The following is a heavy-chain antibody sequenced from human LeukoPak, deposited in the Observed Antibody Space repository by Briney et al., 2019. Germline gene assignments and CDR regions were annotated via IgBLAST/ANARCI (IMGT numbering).Heavy chain of an antibody. CDR2: IYYSGST. Sequence: PSETLSLTCTVSGGSISSYYWSWIRQPPGKGLEWIGYIYYSGSTNYNPSLKSRVTISVDTSKNQFSLKLSSVTAADTAVYYCARERGHYGDLYFDYWGQGTLVTVSS. J-gene: IGHJ4*02. D-gene: IGHD4-17*01. V-gene: IGHV4-59*01. CDR3: ARERGHYGDLYFDY. CDR1: GGSISSYY.